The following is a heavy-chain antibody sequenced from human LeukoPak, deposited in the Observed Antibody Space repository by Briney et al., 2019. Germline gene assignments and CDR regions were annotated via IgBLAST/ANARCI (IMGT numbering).Heavy chain of an antibody. CDR3: ARNVGYSSSWYRRGFDY. V-gene: IGHV4-34*01. CDR1: GGSFSGYY. D-gene: IGHD6-13*01. Sequence: KPSETLSLTCAVYGGSFSGYYWSWIRQPPGKGLEWIGEINHSGSTNYNPSLKSRVTISVDTSKNQFSLKLSSVTAADTAVYYCARNVGYSSSWYRRGFDYWGQGTLATVSS. CDR2: INHSGST. J-gene: IGHJ4*02.